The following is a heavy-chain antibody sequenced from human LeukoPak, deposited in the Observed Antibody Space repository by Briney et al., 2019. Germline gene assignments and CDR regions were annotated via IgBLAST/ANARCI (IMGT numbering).Heavy chain of an antibody. CDR1: GFTFSSYA. V-gene: IGHV3-23*01. Sequence: GGSLRLSCEVSGFTFSSYAMSWVRQAPGKGLEWVSTISGSGGSKYYADSVKGRFTISRDNSKNTMYLQMNSLRAEDTAMYYCARAPMSYDSSGFGGAFDIWGQGTMVTVSS. J-gene: IGHJ3*02. CDR2: ISGSGGSK. D-gene: IGHD3-22*01. CDR3: ARAPMSYDSSGFGGAFDI.